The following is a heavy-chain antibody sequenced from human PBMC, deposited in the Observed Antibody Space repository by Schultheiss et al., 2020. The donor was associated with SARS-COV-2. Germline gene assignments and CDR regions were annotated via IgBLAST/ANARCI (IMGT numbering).Heavy chain of an antibody. CDR1: GFTFSNAW. D-gene: IGHD1-26*01. CDR2: ISSSGSTI. CDR3: ARESRNSGSSPYLKY. V-gene: IGHV3-11*04. J-gene: IGHJ4*02. Sequence: GGSLRLSCAASGFTFSNAWMSWIRQAPGKGLEWVSYISSSGSTIYYADSVKGRFTISRDNAKNSLYLQMNSLRAEDTAVYYCARESRNSGSSPYLKYWGQGTLVTVSS.